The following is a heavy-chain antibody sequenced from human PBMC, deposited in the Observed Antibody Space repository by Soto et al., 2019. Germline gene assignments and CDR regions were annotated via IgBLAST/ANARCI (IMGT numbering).Heavy chain of an antibody. CDR3: ASLPYYDSRGDAFDI. CDR2: ISGSGGST. D-gene: IGHD3-22*01. CDR1: VFTFSSYA. J-gene: IGHJ3*02. V-gene: IGHV3-23*01. Sequence: GGSLRLSCAASVFTFSSYAMSWVRQAPGKGLEWVSAISGSGGSTYYADSVKGRFTISRDNSKSTLYLQMNSLRAEDTAVYYCASLPYYDSRGDAFDIWGQGTMVTVSS.